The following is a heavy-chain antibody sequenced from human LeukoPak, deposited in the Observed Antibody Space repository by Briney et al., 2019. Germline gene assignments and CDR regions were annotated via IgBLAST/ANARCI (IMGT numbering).Heavy chain of an antibody. CDR3: ARVTGYVIEDYFDY. J-gene: IGHJ4*02. V-gene: IGHV4-34*01. CDR2: MNQRGSM. CDR1: GASFTGYY. D-gene: IGHD3-22*01. Sequence: PSETLSLTCDVYGASFTGYYWSWIRQSPGKGLEWIGEMNQRGSMNYNPSLKSRVTISVDTSKNQFSLKLRSVTAADTAVYYCARVTGYVIEDYFDYWGQGTLVTVSS.